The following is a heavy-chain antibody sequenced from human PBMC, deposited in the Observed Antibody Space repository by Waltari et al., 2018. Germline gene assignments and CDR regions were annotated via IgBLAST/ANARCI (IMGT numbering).Heavy chain of an antibody. J-gene: IGHJ4*02. D-gene: IGHD3-10*01. V-gene: IGHV1-2*02. CDR2: INPNSGGT. Sequence: QVQLVQSGAEVKKPGASVKVSCKASGYTFTGYYMHWVRQAPGQGLEWMGCINPNSGGTNYSQKFQGRVTMTRDTSISTAYMELSRLRSDDTAVYYCARGYYGSGSYLPFDYWGQGTLVTVSS. CDR1: GYTFTGYY. CDR3: ARGYYGSGSYLPFDY.